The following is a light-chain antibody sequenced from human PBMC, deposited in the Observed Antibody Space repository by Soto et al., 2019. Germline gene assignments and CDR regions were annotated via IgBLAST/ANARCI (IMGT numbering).Light chain of an antibody. CDR2: WAS. CDR3: QQRSNWPIT. CDR1: QSILYSSNNKNY. J-gene: IGKJ5*01. Sequence: DIVMTQSPDSLAVSLGERATINCKSSQSILYSSNNKNYLAWYQQKPGQPPKLLIYWASTRDSGVPVRFSGSGSGTDFTLIISSLQAEDVAVYYCQQRSNWPITFGQGTRLAIK. V-gene: IGKV4-1*01.